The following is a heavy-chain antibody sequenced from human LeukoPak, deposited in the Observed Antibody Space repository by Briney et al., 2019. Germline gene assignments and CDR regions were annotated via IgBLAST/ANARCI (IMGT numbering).Heavy chain of an antibody. D-gene: IGHD3-3*01. J-gene: IGHJ4*02. CDR1: GGSISSSNW. Sequence: ASETLSLTCAVSGGSISSSNWWSWVRQPPGKGLEWIGEIYHSGSTNYNPSLKSRVTISVDKSKNQFSLKLSSVTAADTAVYYCARGRYDFWSGYYRYFDYWGQGTLVTVSS. V-gene: IGHV4-4*02. CDR3: ARGRYDFWSGYYRYFDY. CDR2: IYHSGST.